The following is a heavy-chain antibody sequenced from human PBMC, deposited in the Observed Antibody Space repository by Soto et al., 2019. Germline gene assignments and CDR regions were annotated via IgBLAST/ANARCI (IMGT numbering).Heavy chain of an antibody. Sequence: GGSLRLSCAASGFTFSSYAMSWVRQAPGKGLEWVSTISGSGGNTYYADSVKGRFTISRDNSKNTLFLQMSSLSAEDTAVYYCAKHDYSGYDYPDYWGQGTLVTVSS. CDR2: ISGSGGNT. CDR3: AKHDYSGYDYPDY. J-gene: IGHJ4*02. CDR1: GFTFSSYA. D-gene: IGHD5-12*01. V-gene: IGHV3-23*01.